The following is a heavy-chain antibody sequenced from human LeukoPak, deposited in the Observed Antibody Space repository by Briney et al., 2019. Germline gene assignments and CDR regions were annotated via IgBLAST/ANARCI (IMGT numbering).Heavy chain of an antibody. CDR1: GFTFGPYA. D-gene: IGHD4-23*01. CDR2: ISSISSTI. V-gene: IGHV3-48*04. J-gene: IGHJ4*02. CDR3: ARDADGNADF. Sequence: GGSLRLSCAASGFTFGPYAMNWVRQALGKGLEWVAYISSISSTIYYADSVRGRFIISRDDARNSLYLQMNSLRAEDTAMYYCARDADGNADFWGRGALVTVSS.